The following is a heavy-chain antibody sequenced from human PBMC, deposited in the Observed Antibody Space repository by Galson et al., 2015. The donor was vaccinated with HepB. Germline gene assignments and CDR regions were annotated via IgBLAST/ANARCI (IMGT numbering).Heavy chain of an antibody. J-gene: IGHJ4*02. D-gene: IGHD6-13*01. Sequence: SLRLSCAASGFTFSSYGMHWVRQAPGKGLEWVAFIRYDGSNKYYPDSVKGRFTISRDNSKNTLYLQMNTLRAEDTALYYCAKDRSGSTWLQGVFGYFGYWGQGTLVTVSS. V-gene: IGHV3-30*02. CDR1: GFTFSSYG. CDR3: AKDRSGSTWLQGVFGYFGY. CDR2: IRYDGSNK.